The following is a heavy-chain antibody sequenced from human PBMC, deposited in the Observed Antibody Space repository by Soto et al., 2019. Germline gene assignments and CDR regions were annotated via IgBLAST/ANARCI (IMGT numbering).Heavy chain of an antibody. V-gene: IGHV1-18*01. CDR3: ARGGYSGYDLGGAFDI. CDR2: IIAHNANT. CDR1: GYTFTSYG. J-gene: IGHJ3*02. Sequence: QVQLVQSGAEVKKPGASVKVSCKASGYTFTSYGISWVRQAPGQGLEWMGWIIAHNANTYYAQKLQGRVTLTTDTSTSTAYMELRRLRSDDTAVYYCARGGYSGYDLGGAFDIWGQGTMVTVSS. D-gene: IGHD5-12*01.